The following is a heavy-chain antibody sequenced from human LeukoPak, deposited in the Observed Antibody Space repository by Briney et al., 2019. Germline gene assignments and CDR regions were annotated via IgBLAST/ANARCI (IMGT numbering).Heavy chain of an antibody. CDR2: IYYSGST. D-gene: IGHD2/OR15-2a*01. CDR1: GGSISSYY. CDR3: ARDLSLDV. Sequence: SETLPLTCTVSGGSISSYYWTWIRQPPGKGLEWIGYIYYSGSTNYNPSLKSRVTISVDTSKNQFSLKLSSVTAADTAVYYCARDLSLDVWGKGTTVTISS. V-gene: IGHV4-59*01. J-gene: IGHJ6*04.